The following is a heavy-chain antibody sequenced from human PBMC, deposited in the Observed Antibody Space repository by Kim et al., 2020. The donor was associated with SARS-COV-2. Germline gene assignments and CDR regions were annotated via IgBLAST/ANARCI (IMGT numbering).Heavy chain of an antibody. V-gene: IGHV3-9*01. Sequence: GGSLRLSCAASGFIFGDYAMHWVRQAPGKGLEWVSGLAWNSGDIGSSDSVKGRFTISRDNAKNSLYLQMNSLRPEDTALYFCAKDISGFGSGSSFDFWGPGGMVTVPS. CDR1: GFIFGDYA. CDR3: AKDISGFGSGSSFDF. D-gene: IGHD3-10*01. J-gene: IGHJ4*02. CDR2: LAWNSGDI.